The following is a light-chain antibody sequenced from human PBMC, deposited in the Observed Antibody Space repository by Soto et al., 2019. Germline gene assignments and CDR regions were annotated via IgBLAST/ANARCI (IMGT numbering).Light chain of an antibody. CDR3: MQGTHWPPET. Sequence: DVVMTQSPLSLPVTLGQPASISCRSSQSLVHSDENTYLNWFQQRPGQSPRRLIYKVSKRDSGVLDRFSGSASGTDFTLKISRVEAEDVGVYYCMQGTHWPPETFGQGTKVEIK. CDR2: KVS. V-gene: IGKV2-30*02. J-gene: IGKJ1*01. CDR1: QSLVHSDENTY.